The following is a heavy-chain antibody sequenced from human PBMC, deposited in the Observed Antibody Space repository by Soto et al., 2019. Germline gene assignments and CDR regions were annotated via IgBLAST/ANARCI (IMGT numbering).Heavy chain of an antibody. D-gene: IGHD3-10*01. CDR2: IYYSGST. CDR3: ARRRSHGSGSYYNPHYYYYYYGMDV. Sequence: SETLSLTCTVSGGSISSSSYYWGRIRQPPGKGLEWIGSIYYSGSTYYNPSLKSRVTISVDTSKNQFSLKLSSVTAADTAVYYCARRRSHGSGSYYNPHYYYYYYGMDVWGQGTTVTVSS. J-gene: IGHJ6*02. V-gene: IGHV4-39*01. CDR1: GGSISSSSYY.